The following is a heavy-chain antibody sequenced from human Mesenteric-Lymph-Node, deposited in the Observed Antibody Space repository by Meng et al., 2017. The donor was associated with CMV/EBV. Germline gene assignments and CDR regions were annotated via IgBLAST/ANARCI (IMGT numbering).Heavy chain of an antibody. V-gene: IGHV3-74*01. Sequence: GGSLRLSCAASGFTFSSYWMHWVRQAPGKGLVWVSRINSDGSSTSYADSVKGRFTISRENAKNSLYLQMNSLRAGDTAVYYCARSGRGGDFDYWGQGTLVTVSS. CDR3: ARSGRGGDFDY. CDR1: GFTFSSYW. J-gene: IGHJ4*02. CDR2: INSDGSST. D-gene: IGHD4-23*01.